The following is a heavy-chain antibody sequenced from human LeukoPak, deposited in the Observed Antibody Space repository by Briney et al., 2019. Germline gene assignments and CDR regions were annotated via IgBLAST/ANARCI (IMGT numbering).Heavy chain of an antibody. J-gene: IGHJ2*01. Sequence: SQTLSLTCTVSGGSISSGGYYWSWIRQHPGKGLEWIGYIYYSGSTYYNPSLKSRVTISVDTSKNQFSLKLSSVTAADTAVYYCAREAGAMTTVTEGYWYFDLWGRGTLVTVSS. CDR1: GGSISSGGYY. CDR2: IYYSGST. CDR3: AREAGAMTTVTEGYWYFDL. D-gene: IGHD4-17*01. V-gene: IGHV4-30-4*08.